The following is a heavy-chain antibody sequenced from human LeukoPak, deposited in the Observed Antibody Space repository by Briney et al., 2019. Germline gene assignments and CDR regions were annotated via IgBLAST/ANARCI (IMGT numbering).Heavy chain of an antibody. CDR1: GITVSNYY. D-gene: IGHD6-6*01. J-gene: IGHJ6*02. V-gene: IGHV3-11*01. CDR3: ARDLWGSSSLYLDV. CDR2: ISSSGRTI. Sequence: PGGSLRLSCAASGITVSNYYMTWIRQAPGKGLEWISYISSSGRTIYYADSVKGRFTISRDNAKNSLSLHMDSLRAEDTAVYFCARDLWGSSSLYLDVWGQGTTVTVSS.